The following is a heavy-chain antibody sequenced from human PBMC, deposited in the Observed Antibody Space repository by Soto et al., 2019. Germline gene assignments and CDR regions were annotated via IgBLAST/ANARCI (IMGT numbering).Heavy chain of an antibody. CDR3: ARDRYSYYDFWSGSLPYYYGMDV. CDR1: GDSISSHY. CDR2: IYFTGST. Sequence: PSETLSLTCAVSGDSISSHYWNWVRQTPGKGLEWIGCIYFTGSTYYNPSLKSRVTISVDTSKNQFSLKLSSVTAADTAVYYCARDRYSYYDFWSGSLPYYYGMDVWGQGTTVTVSS. V-gene: IGHV4-4*08. D-gene: IGHD3-3*01. J-gene: IGHJ6*02.